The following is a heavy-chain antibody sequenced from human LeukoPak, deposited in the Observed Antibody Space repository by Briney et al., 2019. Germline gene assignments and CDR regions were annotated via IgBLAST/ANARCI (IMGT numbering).Heavy chain of an antibody. CDR2: MNPNSGNT. J-gene: IGHJ5*02. CDR1: GGTFSSYA. V-gene: IGHV1-8*02. D-gene: IGHD6-13*01. Sequence: ASVKVSCKASGGTFSSYAISWVRQAPGQGLEWMGWMNPNSGNTGYAQKFQGRVTMTRNTSISTAYMELSSLRSEDTAVYYCARGRGAAAGKSWFDPWGQGTLVTVSS. CDR3: ARGRGAAAGKSWFDP.